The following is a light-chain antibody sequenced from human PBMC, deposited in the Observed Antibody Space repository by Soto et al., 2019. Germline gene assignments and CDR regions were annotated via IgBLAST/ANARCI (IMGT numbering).Light chain of an antibody. V-gene: IGLV2-14*03. CDR1: SSDVGAYIY. Sequence: QSLLAQPASVSGSPGQSITISCGGTSSDVGAYIYVSWYQQFPGKAPKLILYEVNNRPSGVSNRFSGSKSGTTASLTISGLQPEDEADYYCSAYADIEPKVVGNGTKVTVL. J-gene: IGLJ1*01. CDR2: EVN. CDR3: SAYADIEPKV.